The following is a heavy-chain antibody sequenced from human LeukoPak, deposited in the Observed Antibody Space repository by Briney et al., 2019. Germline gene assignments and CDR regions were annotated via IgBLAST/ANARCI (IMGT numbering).Heavy chain of an antibody. D-gene: IGHD2-21*02. J-gene: IGHJ4*02. Sequence: PGGSLRLSCAASGFTFDDYAMHWVRQAPGKGLEWVSGITWNSGRIDYADSVKGRFTISGDNAKNSLYLQTNSLRTEDTALYYCAKGRCGGDCSLFNYWGQGTLVTVSS. CDR2: ITWNSGRI. CDR3: AKGRCGGDCSLFNY. V-gene: IGHV3-9*01. CDR1: GFTFDDYA.